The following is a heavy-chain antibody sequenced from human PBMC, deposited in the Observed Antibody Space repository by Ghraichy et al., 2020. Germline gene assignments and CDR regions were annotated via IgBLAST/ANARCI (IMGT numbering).Heavy chain of an antibody. V-gene: IGHV1-2*06. CDR2: INPNSGGT. J-gene: IGHJ3*02. CDR3: ARVLPPARITMIVGVGLDAFDI. Sequence: ASVKVSCKASGYTFTGYYMHWVRQAPGQGLEWMGRINPNSGGTNYAQKFQGRVTMTRDTSISTAYMELSRLRSDDTAVYYCARVLPPARITMIVGVGLDAFDIWGQGTMVTVSS. CDR1: GYTFTGYY. D-gene: IGHD3-22*01.